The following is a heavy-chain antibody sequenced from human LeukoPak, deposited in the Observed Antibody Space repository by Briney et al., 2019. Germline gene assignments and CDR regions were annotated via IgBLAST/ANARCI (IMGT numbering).Heavy chain of an antibody. V-gene: IGHV3-23*01. J-gene: IGHJ6*02. CDR3: AKACLVATTPGRGMDV. CDR1: GFTFSDYS. D-gene: IGHD5-24*01. Sequence: GGSLRLSCAASGFTFSDYSMSWVRQAPGKGLEWVAAVGHNAAGTYYADSVKGRFTISRDNSRNTMYLQMNSLTAEDTAVYYCAKACLVATTPGRGMDVWGQGTTVAVSS. CDR2: VGHNAAGT.